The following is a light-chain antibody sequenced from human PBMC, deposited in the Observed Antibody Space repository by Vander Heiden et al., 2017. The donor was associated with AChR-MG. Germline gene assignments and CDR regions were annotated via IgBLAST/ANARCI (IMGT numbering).Light chain of an antibody. V-gene: IGKV3-20*01. CDR3: QQYGSSPRT. J-gene: IGKJ1*01. Sequence: EIVSAQSPGTLSLSPGERVTLSCRASQSVSNSYLAWYQQKPGQAPRLLIYGASSRATGIPDRFSGSGSGTDFTLTISRLEPEDFAVYYCQQYGSSPRTFGQGTKVEIK. CDR2: GAS. CDR1: QSVSNSY.